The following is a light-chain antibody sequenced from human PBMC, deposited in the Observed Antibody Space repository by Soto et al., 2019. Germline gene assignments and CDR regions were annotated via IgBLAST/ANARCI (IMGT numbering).Light chain of an antibody. Sequence: LTQPASVSGSPGQLITISCTGTSSDIGGYYYVSWYQHRPGKAPKLMIYQVTNRPSGVSNRFSGSKSGNTASLTISGLQAEDEADYYCTSYSSSSTFYVFGTGTKVTVL. CDR1: SSDIGGYYY. CDR2: QVT. CDR3: TSYSSSSTFYV. V-gene: IGLV2-14*01. J-gene: IGLJ1*01.